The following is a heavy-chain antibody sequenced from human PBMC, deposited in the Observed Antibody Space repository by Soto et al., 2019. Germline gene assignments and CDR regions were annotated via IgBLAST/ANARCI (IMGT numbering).Heavy chain of an antibody. CDR1: GFTFSSYA. Sequence: GGSLRLSCAASGFTFSSYAMSWVRQAPGKGLEWVSIIIGSARSTYYADSVKGRLTISRDNSKNTLYLQMNSLRAEDTAIYYCAKIAVAGNYFDYWGQGTLVTVSS. CDR3: AKIAVAGNYFDY. CDR2: IIGSARST. V-gene: IGHV3-23*01. J-gene: IGHJ4*02. D-gene: IGHD6-19*01.